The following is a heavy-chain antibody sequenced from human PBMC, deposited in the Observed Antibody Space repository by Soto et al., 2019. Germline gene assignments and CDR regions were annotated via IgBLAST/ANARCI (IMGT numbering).Heavy chain of an antibody. Sequence: QVQLQESGPGLVKPSETLSLTCTVSGGSISSYYWSWIRQPPGKGLEWIGYIYFSGSTNYNPSLNTLVTTSVDTSRTQCSLKLTSMTAADAAVYYCARGYGDYVLDYWGQAPLVTVSS. CDR1: GGSISSYY. D-gene: IGHD4-17*01. J-gene: IGHJ4*01. CDR2: IYFSGST. V-gene: IGHV4-59*08. CDR3: ARGYGDYVLDY.